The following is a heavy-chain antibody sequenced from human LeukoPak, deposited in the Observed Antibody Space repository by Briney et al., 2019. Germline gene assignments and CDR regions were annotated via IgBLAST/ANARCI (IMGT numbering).Heavy chain of an antibody. CDR3: AKEGFDY. J-gene: IGHJ4*02. V-gene: IGHV3-23*01. CDR1: GFTVSSIH. CDR2: ISGSGGNT. Sequence: GSLRLSCAASGFTVSSIHMVWVRQAPGKGLEWVSSISGSGGNTYYADYVKGRFTISRDNSKDTLYLQMNNLRAEDTAVYFCAKEGFDYWGQGTLVTVSS.